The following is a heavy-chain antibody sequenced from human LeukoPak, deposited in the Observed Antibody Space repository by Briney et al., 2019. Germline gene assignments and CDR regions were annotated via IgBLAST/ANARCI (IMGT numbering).Heavy chain of an antibody. V-gene: IGHV3-11*01. CDR2: ISSSGSTI. J-gene: IGHJ3*02. CDR3: AKTVLLWFGELRALEEDAFDI. CDR1: GFTFSDYY. D-gene: IGHD3-10*01. Sequence: PGGSLRLSCAASGFTFSDYYMSWIRQAPGKGLEWVSYISSSGSTIYYADSVKGRFTISRDNAKNSLYLQMNSLRAEDTAVYYCAKTVLLWFGELRALEEDAFDIWGQGTMVTVSS.